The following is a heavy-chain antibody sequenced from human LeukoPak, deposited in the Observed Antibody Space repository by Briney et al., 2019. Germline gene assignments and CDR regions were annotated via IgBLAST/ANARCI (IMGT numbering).Heavy chain of an antibody. Sequence: GGSLRLSCAASGFTFSDYYMTWIRQPPGKGLEWLSYISSSGSTLDYADSVKGRFTISRDNAKNSVSLQMNSLRAEDTAVYYCARSERNYDFWTGEDYWGQGTLVTVSS. J-gene: IGHJ4*02. V-gene: IGHV3-11*04. CDR1: GFTFSDYY. CDR2: ISSSGSTL. CDR3: ARSERNYDFWTGEDY. D-gene: IGHD3-3*01.